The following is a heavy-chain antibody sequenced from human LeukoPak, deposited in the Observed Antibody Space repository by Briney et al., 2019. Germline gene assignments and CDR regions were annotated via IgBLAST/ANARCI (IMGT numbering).Heavy chain of an antibody. CDR2: IYHSGST. Sequence: PSETLSLTCTVSGYSISSGYYWGWIRQPPGKGLEWIGSIYHSGSTYYNPSLKSRVTISVDTSKNQFSLKLSSVTAADTAVYYCARDLTYGDYADAFDIWGQGTMVTVSS. D-gene: IGHD4-17*01. CDR1: GYSISSGYY. V-gene: IGHV4-38-2*02. CDR3: ARDLTYGDYADAFDI. J-gene: IGHJ3*02.